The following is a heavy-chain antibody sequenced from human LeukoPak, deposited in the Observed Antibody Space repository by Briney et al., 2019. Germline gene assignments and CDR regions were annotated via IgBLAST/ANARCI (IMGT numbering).Heavy chain of an antibody. V-gene: IGHV3-48*01. CDR2: ISSSSSTI. CDR1: GFTFSSYS. D-gene: IGHD3-3*01. CDR3: ARMTLSTIFGVVTDYYYYMDV. Sequence: SGGSLRLSCAASGFTFSSYSMNWVRQAPGKGLEWVSYISSSSSTIYYADSVKGRFAISRDNAKNSLYLQMNSLRAEDTAVYYCARMTLSTIFGVVTDYYYYMDVWGKGTTVTVSS. J-gene: IGHJ6*03.